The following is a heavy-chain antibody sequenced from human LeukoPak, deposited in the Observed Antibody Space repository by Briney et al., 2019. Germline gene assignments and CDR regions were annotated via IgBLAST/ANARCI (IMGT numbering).Heavy chain of an antibody. Sequence: ASVKVSCKASGYTFTGYYMHWVRQAPGQGLEWMGWISPNSGGRNYAQKFQGRVTMTRDTSVSTAYMELSNLRSDDTAVYYCARGTTATTPFDYWGQGTLVTVSS. CDR2: ISPNSGGR. D-gene: IGHD4-17*01. CDR1: GYTFTGYY. V-gene: IGHV1-2*02. J-gene: IGHJ4*02. CDR3: ARGTTATTPFDY.